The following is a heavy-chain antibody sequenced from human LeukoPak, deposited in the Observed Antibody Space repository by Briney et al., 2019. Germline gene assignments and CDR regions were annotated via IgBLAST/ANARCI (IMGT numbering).Heavy chain of an antibody. D-gene: IGHD3-10*01. CDR1: GFTFRNYV. Sequence: GGSLGLSCAAPGFTFRNYVIHWVRQAPGKGLEWVAVTSSDLNVKLYADSVKGRFTISRDNSRSTLYLQMNSLRPEDTAIYYCAREGYYGSGSPPSLYFDYWGQGTLVTVSS. CDR2: TSSDLNVK. CDR3: AREGYYGSGSPPSLYFDY. J-gene: IGHJ4*02. V-gene: IGHV3-30-3*01.